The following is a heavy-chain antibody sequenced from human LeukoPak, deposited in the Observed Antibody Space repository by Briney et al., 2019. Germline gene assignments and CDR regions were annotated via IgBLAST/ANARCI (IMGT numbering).Heavy chain of an antibody. CDR2: IQYDGSNK. D-gene: IGHD3-22*01. J-gene: IGHJ4*02. V-gene: IGHV3-30*02. Sequence: PGGSLGLSCTASGFTFNSYDMNWVRQAPGKGLEWVAFIQYDGSNKYYADSVKGRFTVSRDNSKTTVYLQMNDLRGEDTAVYYCTKAKGQSWLFSHYWGRGTLVTVSS. CDR3: TKAKGQSWLFSHY. CDR1: GFTFNSYD.